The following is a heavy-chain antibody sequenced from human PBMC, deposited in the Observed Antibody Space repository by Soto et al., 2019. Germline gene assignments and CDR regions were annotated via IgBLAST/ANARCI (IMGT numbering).Heavy chain of an antibody. CDR1: GGSFSGYY. CDR3: ASKGELLLSYFDYYGMDV. J-gene: IGHJ6*02. D-gene: IGHD1-26*01. V-gene: IGHV4-34*01. CDR2: INHSGST. Sequence: SETLSLTCAVYGGSFSGYYWSWIRQPPGKGLEWIGEINHSGSTNCNPSLKSRVTISVDTSKNQFSLKLSSVTAADTAVYYCASKGELLLSYFDYYGMDVWGQGTTVTVSS.